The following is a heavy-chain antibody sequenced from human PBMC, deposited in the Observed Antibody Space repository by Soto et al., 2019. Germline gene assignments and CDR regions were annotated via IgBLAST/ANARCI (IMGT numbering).Heavy chain of an antibody. CDR2: ISGSGDST. J-gene: IGHJ4*02. CDR3: AKGAEYYDSSGPIGY. V-gene: IGHV3-23*01. D-gene: IGHD3-22*01. CDR1: GFTFSSYA. Sequence: GGSLRLSCAASGFTFSSYAMSWVRQAPGKGLEWVSGISGSGDSTYYADSVKGRFTISRDNSKNTLYLQVNSLRAEDTAVYYCAKGAEYYDSSGPIGYWGQGTLVTVSS.